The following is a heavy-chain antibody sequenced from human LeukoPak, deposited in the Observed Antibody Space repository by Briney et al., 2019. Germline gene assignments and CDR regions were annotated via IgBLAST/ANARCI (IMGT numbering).Heavy chain of an antibody. V-gene: IGHV4-34*01. CDR3: ARGLAYITGTTGRDY. D-gene: IGHD1-7*01. J-gene: IGHJ4*02. Sequence: SETLSLTCAVYGGSFSGYYWSWIRQPPGKGLEWIGEINHSGSTNYNPSLKSRVTISVDTSKNQFSLKLSSVTAADTAVYYCARGLAYITGTTGRDYWGQGTLVTVS. CDR1: GGSFSGYY. CDR2: INHSGST.